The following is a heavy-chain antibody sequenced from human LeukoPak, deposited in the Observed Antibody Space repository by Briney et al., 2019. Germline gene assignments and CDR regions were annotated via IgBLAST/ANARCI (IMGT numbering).Heavy chain of an antibody. CDR2: ISDIGSI. J-gene: IGHJ5*02. V-gene: IGHV4-59*08. CDR3: ARGRYYDYVWGSYRYGSWFDP. CDR1: GGSISSYY. D-gene: IGHD3-16*02. Sequence: TSETLSLTCTVSGGSISSYYWSWIRQPPGKGLEWIAYISDIGSINYNPSLKSRVTISLDTSKNQFSLKLSSVTAADTAVYYCARGRYYDYVWGSYRYGSWFDPWGQGTLVTVSS.